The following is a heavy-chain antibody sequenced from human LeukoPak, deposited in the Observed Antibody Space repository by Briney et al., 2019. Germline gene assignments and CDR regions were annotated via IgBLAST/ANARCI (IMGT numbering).Heavy chain of an antibody. Sequence: QPGGSLRLSCAASGFTFSSYWMSWVRQAPGKGLEWVANIKQDGSEKYYVDSVKGRFTISRDNAKNSLYLQMNSLRAEDTAVYYCARDLALLDRIVSPPRGAASDYWGQGTLVTVSS. CDR1: GFTFSSYW. D-gene: IGHD3-22*01. V-gene: IGHV3-7*01. CDR3: ARDLALLDRIVSPPRGAASDY. J-gene: IGHJ4*02. CDR2: IKQDGSEK.